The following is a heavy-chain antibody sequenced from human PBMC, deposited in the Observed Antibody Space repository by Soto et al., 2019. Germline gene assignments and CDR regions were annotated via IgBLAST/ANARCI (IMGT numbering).Heavy chain of an antibody. D-gene: IGHD1-1*01. Sequence: PGESLKISCKGSGYSFTSHWIGWVRQMPGKGLEWMGIIYPGDSDTRYSPSFQGQVTISADKSISTAYLQWSSLKASDTAMYYCARKPVCGTYYYYYGMDVCGQRYTVTVSS. CDR3: ARKPVCGTYYYYYGMDV. CDR2: IYPGDSDT. J-gene: IGHJ6*02. CDR1: GYSFTSHW. V-gene: IGHV5-51*01.